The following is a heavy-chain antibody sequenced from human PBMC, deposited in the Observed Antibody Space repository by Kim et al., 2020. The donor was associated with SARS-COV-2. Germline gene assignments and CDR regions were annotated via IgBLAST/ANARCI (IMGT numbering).Heavy chain of an antibody. CDR2: IYPDDSDT. J-gene: IGHJ5*02. CDR3: AVLPGIASPDLSWFDP. Sequence: GESLKISCKGSGYSFSNYYIGWVRQMPRKGLELMGIIYPDDSDTTYSPSFQGQVTISADKSITTAFLQWTSLKASDTAMYYCAVLPGIASPDLSWFDPWGQGTLVTVSS. V-gene: IGHV5-51*01. CDR1: GYSFSNYY. D-gene: IGHD6-13*01.